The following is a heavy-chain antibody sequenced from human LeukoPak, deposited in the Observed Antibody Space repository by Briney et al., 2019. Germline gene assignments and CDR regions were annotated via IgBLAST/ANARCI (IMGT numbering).Heavy chain of an antibody. J-gene: IGHJ4*02. CDR1: GFTFSGHW. D-gene: IGHD5-18*01. V-gene: IGHV3-74*03. CDR2: INERGTDS. CDR3: AKGSALGYRVPGY. Sequence: GGSLRLSCTASGFTFSGHWIHWVRQPPGMGLVWVSRINERGTDSMYAESVKGRFTISRDNAKNTVYLQMNSLRAEDTAVYYCAKGSALGYRVPGYWGQGTLVTVSS.